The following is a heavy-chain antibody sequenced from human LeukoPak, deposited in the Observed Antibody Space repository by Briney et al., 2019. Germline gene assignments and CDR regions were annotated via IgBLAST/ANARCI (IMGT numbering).Heavy chain of an antibody. V-gene: IGHV3-21*01. CDR2: IGSSSSYI. Sequence: GGSLRLSCAASGFTFSSYSMNWVRQAPGKGLEWVSSIGSSSSYIYYADSVKGRFTISRDNAKNSLYLQMNSLRAEDTAVYYCVRDDPDYGSGDDAFDIWGHGTMVTVSS. CDR3: VRDDPDYGSGDDAFDI. D-gene: IGHD3-10*01. CDR1: GFTFSSYS. J-gene: IGHJ3*02.